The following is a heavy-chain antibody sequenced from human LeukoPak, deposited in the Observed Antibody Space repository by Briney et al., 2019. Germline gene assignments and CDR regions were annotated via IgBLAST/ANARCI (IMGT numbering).Heavy chain of an antibody. V-gene: IGHV4-31*03. CDR2: IYYSGST. J-gene: IGHJ4*02. CDR1: GGSISSGGYY. D-gene: IGHD4-17*01. Sequence: SQTLSLTCTVSGGSISSGGYYWSWIRQHPGTGLEWIGYIYYSGSTYYNPSLKSRVTISVDTSKNQFSLKLSSVTAADTAVYYCARGYGDSPYFDYWGQGTLVTVSS. CDR3: ARGYGDSPYFDY.